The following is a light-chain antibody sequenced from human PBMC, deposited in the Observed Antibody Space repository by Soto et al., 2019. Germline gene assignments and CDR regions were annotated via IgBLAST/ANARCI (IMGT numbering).Light chain of an antibody. CDR1: SSDVGGYNY. J-gene: IGLJ2*01. V-gene: IGLV2-14*01. Sequence: QSVLTQPASVSGSTGQSITISCTGTSSDVGGYNYVSWYQQHPGKAPKLMIYEVSNRPSGVSNRFSGSKSGNTACLTISGLQAEDEADYYCSSYTSSSTVVFGGGTKLTVL. CDR2: EVS. CDR3: SSYTSSSTVV.